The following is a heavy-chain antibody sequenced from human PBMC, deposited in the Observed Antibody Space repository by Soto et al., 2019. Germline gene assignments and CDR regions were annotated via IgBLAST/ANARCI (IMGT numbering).Heavy chain of an antibody. V-gene: IGHV3-23*01. CDR3: AKDRLGGNFDY. CDR1: GFTFKNYA. Sequence: AGGALRLSCGGSGFTFKNYAMNWGRQAPGKGLEWVATISGTGGSTYYADSVKGRFTISRDNSKNTLYLQMNSLRVEDTAVYYCAKDRLGGNFDYWGQGTQVTVSS. CDR2: ISGTGGST. J-gene: IGHJ4*02.